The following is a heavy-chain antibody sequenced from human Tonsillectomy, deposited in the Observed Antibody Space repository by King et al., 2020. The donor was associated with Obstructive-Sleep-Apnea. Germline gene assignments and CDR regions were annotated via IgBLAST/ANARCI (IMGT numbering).Heavy chain of an antibody. CDR3: AREDRVGATYFLDY. CDR2: IVYDGNNQ. D-gene: IGHD1-26*01. J-gene: IGHJ4*02. Sequence: VQLVESGGGVVQPGRSLRLSCAASGFTFSTYSMHWVRQAPGKGLEWVAVIVYDGNNQYDADSVNGRFTISRDNSKNTLFLQMNSLRSEDTAVYYCAREDRVGATYFLDYWGQGTLVTVSS. CDR1: GFTFSTYS. V-gene: IGHV3-30-3*01.